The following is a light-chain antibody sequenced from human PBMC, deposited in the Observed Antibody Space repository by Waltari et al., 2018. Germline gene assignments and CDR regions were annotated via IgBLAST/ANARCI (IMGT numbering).Light chain of an antibody. CDR1: QSVLYSSNHNNY. CDR2: WAS. CDR3: QQYYSTPRT. J-gene: IGKJ4*01. V-gene: IGKV4-1*01. Sequence: DIVMTQSPDSLAVSLGERATINCKSSQSVLYSSNHNNYLAWYQQKPGQPPKLLIYWASTRESGVPDRFSGSGSGTDFTLTISSLQAEDVAVYYCQQYYSTPRTFGGGTKVEIK.